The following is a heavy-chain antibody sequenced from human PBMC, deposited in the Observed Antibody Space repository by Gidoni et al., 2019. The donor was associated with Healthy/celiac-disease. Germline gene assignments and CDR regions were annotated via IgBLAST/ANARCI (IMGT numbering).Heavy chain of an antibody. D-gene: IGHD2-2*02. J-gene: IGHJ6*02. CDR2: ISYDGSNK. V-gene: IGHV3-30*18. Sequence: RLSCAASGFTFSSYGMHWVRQAPGKGLEWVAVISYDGSNKYYADSVKGRFTISRDNSKNTLYLQMNSLRAEDTAVYYCAKNLFSIVVVPAAIGSYYYGMDVWGQGTTVTVSS. CDR1: GFTFSSYG. CDR3: AKNLFSIVVVPAAIGSYYYGMDV.